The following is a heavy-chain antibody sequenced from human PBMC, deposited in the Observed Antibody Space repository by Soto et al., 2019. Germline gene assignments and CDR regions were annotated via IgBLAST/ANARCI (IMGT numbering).Heavy chain of an antibody. CDR1: DFIFSNYA. CDR2: INGGGGNT. Sequence: LRLSCAASDFIFSNYAMTWVRQAPGKGLEWVSAINGGGGNTYYADFVKGRFTISRDNSKNTLYLQMASLRAEDTAVYYCAKDLTWGVRVSVDVWGPGTAVTVSS. CDR3: AKDLTWGVRVSVDV. D-gene: IGHD3-16*01. V-gene: IGHV3-23*01. J-gene: IGHJ6*02.